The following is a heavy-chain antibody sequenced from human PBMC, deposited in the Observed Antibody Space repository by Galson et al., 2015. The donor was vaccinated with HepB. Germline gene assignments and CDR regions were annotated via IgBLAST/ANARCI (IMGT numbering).Heavy chain of an antibody. CDR3: ARDDGAFDV. CDR2: INLNNGDT. CDR1: GYTFISYL. J-gene: IGHJ3*01. D-gene: IGHD5-24*01. Sequence: SVKVSCKASGYTFISYLIHWVRQAPGQGLEWMGWINLNNGDTQYSQRFQGRITITRDTSASTAYMELSSLRSEDTAMFYCARDDGAFDVWSQGTMVTVSS. V-gene: IGHV1-3*01.